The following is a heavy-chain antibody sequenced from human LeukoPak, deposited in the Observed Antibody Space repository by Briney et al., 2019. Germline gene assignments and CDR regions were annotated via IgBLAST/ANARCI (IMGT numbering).Heavy chain of an antibody. J-gene: IGHJ5*02. D-gene: IGHD3-22*01. V-gene: IGHV4-30-4*01. CDR1: GGSISSGDYY. CDR2: IYYSGST. CDR3: ARVGYYYDSGGYS. Sequence: SQTLSLTCTVSGGSISSGDYYWSWIRQPPGKGLEWIGYIYYSGSTYYNPSLKSRVAISVDTSKNQFSLKLNSVTAEDTAVYYCARVGYYYDSGGYSWGQGTLVTVSS.